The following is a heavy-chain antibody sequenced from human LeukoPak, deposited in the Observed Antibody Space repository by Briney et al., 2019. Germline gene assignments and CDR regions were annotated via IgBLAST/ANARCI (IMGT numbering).Heavy chain of an antibody. CDR3: ARERAEMSDAFDI. Sequence: MTSETLSLTCTVSGGSISSSSYYWGWIRQPPGKGLEWIGYIYYSGSTYYNPSLKSRVTISVDTSKNQFSLKLSSVTAADTAVYYCARERAEMSDAFDIWGQGTMVTVSS. J-gene: IGHJ3*02. CDR2: IYYSGST. V-gene: IGHV4-30-4*08. D-gene: IGHD5-24*01. CDR1: GGSISSSSYY.